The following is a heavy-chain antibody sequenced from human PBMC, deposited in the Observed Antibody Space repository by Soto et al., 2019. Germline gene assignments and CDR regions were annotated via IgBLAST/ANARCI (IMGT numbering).Heavy chain of an antibody. CDR2: IRRSSEYI. CDR3: ARRYGNYAMDV. CDR1: GFTFSSYS. Sequence: EVQLVESGGGLVKPGGSLRLSCAASGFTFSSYSMNWVRQAPGKGLEWVSSIRRSSEYIYHTDTVKVRFTISRDNPENSLYLQMSSLRGEYTGGYYCARRYGNYAMDVWGQGTTVTVSS. J-gene: IGHJ6*02. V-gene: IGHV3-21*01. D-gene: IGHD1-1*01.